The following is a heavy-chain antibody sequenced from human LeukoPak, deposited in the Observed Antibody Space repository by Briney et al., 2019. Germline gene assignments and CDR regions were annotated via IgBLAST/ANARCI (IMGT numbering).Heavy chain of an antibody. CDR2: MSPNSGNT. J-gene: IGHJ4*02. Sequence: ASVKVSCKASGYTFTSYDINWMRQATGQGLEWMGWMSPNSGNTGYAQKFQGRVTMTRDTSTGTAYLELSSLRSEDSAVYYCVKTPPNWGADFWGQGTLVTVSS. CDR3: VKTPPNWGADF. CDR1: GYTFTSYD. V-gene: IGHV1-8*01. D-gene: IGHD7-27*01.